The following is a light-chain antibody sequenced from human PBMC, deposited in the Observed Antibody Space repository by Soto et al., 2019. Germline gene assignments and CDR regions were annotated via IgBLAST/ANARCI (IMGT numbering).Light chain of an antibody. CDR3: SSYTSSSTVL. Sequence: QSVLTQPASVSGSPGRPITSPSIGSTINVGGYNYVSWYQQHPGKAPKLMIYDVSDRPSGISNRFSGSKSGNTASLTISGLQAEDEADYYCSSYTSSSTVLFGGGTKLTVL. CDR1: TINVGGYNY. CDR2: DVS. J-gene: IGLJ2*01. V-gene: IGLV2-14*01.